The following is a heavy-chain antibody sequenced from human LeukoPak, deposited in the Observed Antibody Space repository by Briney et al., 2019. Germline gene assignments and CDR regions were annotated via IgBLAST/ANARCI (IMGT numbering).Heavy chain of an antibody. J-gene: IGHJ4*02. Sequence: PSQTLSLTCTVSGGSISSGSYYWSWIRQPAGKGLEWIGRIYTSGSTNYNPSLKSRVTISVDTPKTQFSLKLSSVTAADTAVYYCARDSGTYSVYYFDYWGQGTLVTVSS. V-gene: IGHV4-61*02. CDR2: IYTSGST. CDR3: ARDSGTYSVYYFDY. D-gene: IGHD1-26*01. CDR1: GGSISSGSYY.